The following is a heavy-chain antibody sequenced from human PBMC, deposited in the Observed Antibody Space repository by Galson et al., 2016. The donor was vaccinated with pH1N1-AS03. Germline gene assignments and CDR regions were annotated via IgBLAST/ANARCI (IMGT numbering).Heavy chain of an antibody. Sequence: ETLSLTCSVSGALINTQYWCWIRQAPGRGLEWIGYIYYTGSTIYNPSLQSRVAITVDTSKNQFSLQLTSVTAADTAVYYCVSARGFYGSNYFDYWGPGRVVIVSS. J-gene: IGHJ4*02. CDR3: VSARGFYGSNYFDY. CDR1: GALINTQY. V-gene: IGHV4-59*11. D-gene: IGHD1-26*01. CDR2: IYYTGST.